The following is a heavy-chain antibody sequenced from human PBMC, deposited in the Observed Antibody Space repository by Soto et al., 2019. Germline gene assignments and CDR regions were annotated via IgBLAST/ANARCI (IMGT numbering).Heavy chain of an antibody. CDR1: GYTFTSYY. J-gene: IGHJ4*02. CDR2: INPSGGST. CDR3: ARELSITIFGVVTEALNYFDY. Sequence: ASVKVSCKASGYTFTSYYMHWVRQAPGQGLEWMGIINPSGGSTSYSQKFQGRVTMTRDTSTSTVYMELSSLRSEDTAVYYCARELSITIFGVVTEALNYFDYWGQVTLFTVSS. D-gene: IGHD3-3*01. V-gene: IGHV1-46*01.